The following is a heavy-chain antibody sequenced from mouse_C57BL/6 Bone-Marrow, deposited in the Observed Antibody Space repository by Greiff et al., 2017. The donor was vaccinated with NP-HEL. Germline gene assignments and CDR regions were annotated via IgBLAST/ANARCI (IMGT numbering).Heavy chain of an antibody. CDR2: IDPETGGT. CDR1: GYTFTDYE. J-gene: IGHJ1*03. CDR3: RPTGYYGSSDWYFDV. V-gene: IGHV1-15*01. Sequence: QVQLQQSGAELVRPGASVTLSCKASGYTFTDYEMHWVKQTPVHGLEWIGAIDPETGGTAYNQKFKGKAILTADKSSSTAYMELRSLTSEDSAVYYCRPTGYYGSSDWYFDVWGTGTTVTVSS. D-gene: IGHD1-1*01.